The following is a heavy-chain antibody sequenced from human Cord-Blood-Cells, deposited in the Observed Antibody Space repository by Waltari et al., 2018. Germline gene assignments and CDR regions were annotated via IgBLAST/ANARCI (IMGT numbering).Heavy chain of an antibody. Sequence: QVQLQQWGAGLLKPSETLSLTCAVYGGSFSGYYWSWIRQPPGKGLEWIGEINHSGSTNYTPSLKSRVTMSVDTAKNQFARKLSSVTAADTAVYYCARAETYYDILTGYYDYWGQGTLVTVSS. CDR3: ARAETYYDILTGYYDY. D-gene: IGHD3-9*01. J-gene: IGHJ4*02. CDR1: GGSFSGYY. CDR2: INHSGST. V-gene: IGHV4-34*01.